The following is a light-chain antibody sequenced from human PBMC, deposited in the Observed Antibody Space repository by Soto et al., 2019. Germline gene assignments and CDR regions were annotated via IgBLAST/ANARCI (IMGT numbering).Light chain of an antibody. V-gene: IGLV2-8*01. CDR3: SSYAGSNNFV. J-gene: IGLJ1*01. CDR2: EVS. Sequence: TQPPSPSGAPGQSVTISLTGTSSDGGGYNYVSWYQQHPGKAPKLMIYEVSKRPSGVPDRFSGSKSGNTASLTVSGLQAEDEADYYCSSYAGSNNFVFGTGTKVTVL. CDR1: SSDGGGYNY.